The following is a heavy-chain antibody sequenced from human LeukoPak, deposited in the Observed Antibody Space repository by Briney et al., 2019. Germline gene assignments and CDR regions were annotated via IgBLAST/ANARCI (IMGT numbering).Heavy chain of an antibody. CDR2: ISADNGKT. Sequence: ASVKVSCKASGYTFTKHGISWLRQAPGQGLKWMGWISADNGKTEYAQKFQGRVTLTTDTSASTVYMELKSLRSDDTAVYYCARDWPAVITDYWGLGTLVIVSS. V-gene: IGHV1-18*01. CDR3: ARDWPAVITDY. J-gene: IGHJ4*02. CDR1: GYTFTKHG. D-gene: IGHD2/OR15-2a*01.